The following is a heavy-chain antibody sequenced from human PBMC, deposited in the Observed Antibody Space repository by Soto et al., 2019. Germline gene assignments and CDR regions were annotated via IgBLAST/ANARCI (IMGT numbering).Heavy chain of an antibody. J-gene: IGHJ5*02. D-gene: IGHD3-3*01. Sequence: SETLSLTCGLSGYSITSGYYWGWIRQPQGKGLEWIGSIYHSGSTYHNPSLENRVTISVDPSKNQFSLKLRSVTAADTAVYYCVRGGFITTFITSVFDPWGQGTLVTVSS. CDR2: IYHSGST. V-gene: IGHV4-38-2*01. CDR1: GYSITSGYY. CDR3: VRGGFITTFITSVFDP.